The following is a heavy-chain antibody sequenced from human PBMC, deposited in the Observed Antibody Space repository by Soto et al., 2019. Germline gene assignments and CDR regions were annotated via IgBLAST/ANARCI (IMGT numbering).Heavy chain of an antibody. J-gene: IGHJ4*02. V-gene: IGHV3-15*01. CDR1: GFTFTNAW. D-gene: IGHD6-25*01. CDR2: IQSKGDGGTT. Sequence: EVQLMESGGGLVKPGGSLRLSCAASGFTFTNAWMNWVRQVPGKGLEWVGRIQSKGDGGTTEYAVHVKGRFTISRDDSKNTLYPQMTSLKTEDTALYYCTTPFPSKCGFALHWGQGSLVTVSS. CDR3: TTPFPSKCGFALH.